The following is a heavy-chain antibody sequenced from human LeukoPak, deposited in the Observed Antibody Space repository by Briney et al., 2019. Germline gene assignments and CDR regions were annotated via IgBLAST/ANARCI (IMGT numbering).Heavy chain of an antibody. Sequence: GGSLRLSCAASGFTFSDYYMSWLRQAPGKGLEWVSYICDSGRTIYYAYSVKGRFTISRDNAKNSVYLQMNNLGAEDTAVYYCARDRLGDYDHSGYYDKWGQGTLVTVSS. CDR1: GFTFSDYY. D-gene: IGHD3-22*01. CDR3: ARDRLGDYDHSGYYDK. V-gene: IGHV3-11*01. J-gene: IGHJ4*02. CDR2: ICDSGRTI.